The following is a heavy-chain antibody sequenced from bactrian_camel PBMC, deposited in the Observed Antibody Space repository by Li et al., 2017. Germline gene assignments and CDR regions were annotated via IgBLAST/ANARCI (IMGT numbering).Heavy chain of an antibody. D-gene: IGHD2*01. CDR1: GYTYNRNC. J-gene: IGHJ4*01. Sequence: QVQLVESGGGSVQAGGSLRLTCTASGYTYNRNCMAWFRQAPGREREAVASIYTGDGITDYVDPVKGRFTISQDNAKNTVYLQMNSLKPEDTGVYYCATDPTQSPDTYCSGGYCYDVPDYWGQGTQVTVS. CDR3: ATDPTQSPDTYCSGGYCYDVPDY. V-gene: IGHV3-2*01. CDR2: IYTGDGIT.